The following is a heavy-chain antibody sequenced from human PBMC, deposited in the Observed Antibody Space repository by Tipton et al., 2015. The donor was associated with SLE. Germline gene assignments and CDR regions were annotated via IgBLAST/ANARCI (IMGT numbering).Heavy chain of an antibody. CDR1: GGSISSRSYY. D-gene: IGHD3-3*01. CDR3: ARHKDFLEWLSSANWFDP. J-gene: IGHJ5*02. CDR2: IYYSGST. V-gene: IGHV4-39*07. Sequence: LRLSCTVSGGSISSRSYYWGWIRQPPGKGLEWIGSIYYSGSTYYNPSFKSRVTISVDTSKNQFSLKLSSMTAADTAVYYCARHKDFLEWLSSANWFDPWGQGTLVTVSS.